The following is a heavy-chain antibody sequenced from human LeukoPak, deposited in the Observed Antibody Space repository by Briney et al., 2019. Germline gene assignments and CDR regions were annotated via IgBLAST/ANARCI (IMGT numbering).Heavy chain of an antibody. Sequence: PSETLSLICAVYGGSFSGYYWSWIRQPPGKGLEWIGEINHSGSTNYNPSLKSRVTISVDTSKNQFSLKLSSVTAADTAMYYCARESTTVAGTFDYWGQGTLVTVSS. CDR1: GGSFSGYY. D-gene: IGHD6-19*01. CDR3: ARESTTVAGTFDY. CDR2: INHSGST. V-gene: IGHV4-34*01. J-gene: IGHJ4*02.